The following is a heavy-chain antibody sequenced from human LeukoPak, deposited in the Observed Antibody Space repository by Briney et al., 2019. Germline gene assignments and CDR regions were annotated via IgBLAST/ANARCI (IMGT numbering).Heavy chain of an antibody. D-gene: IGHD5-12*01. CDR1: GGSFSGYY. CDR3: ARPKDGYAPSSPFDY. CDR2: IYYSGST. J-gene: IGHJ4*02. Sequence: SETLSLTCAVYGGSFSGYYWSWIRQPPGKGLEWIGSIYYSGSTYYNPSLKSRVTISVDTSKNQFSLKLSSVTAADTAMYYCARPKDGYAPSSPFDYWGQGTLVTVSS. V-gene: IGHV4-34*01.